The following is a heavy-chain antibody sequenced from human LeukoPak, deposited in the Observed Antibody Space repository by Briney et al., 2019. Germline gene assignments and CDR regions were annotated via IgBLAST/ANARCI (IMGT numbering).Heavy chain of an antibody. V-gene: IGHV4-59*01. CDR1: GGSISSYY. CDR3: AKDRHDYYGSGNMKRPFDP. D-gene: IGHD3-10*01. CDR2: IYYSGST. J-gene: IGHJ5*02. Sequence: SETLSLTCTVSGGSISSYYWSWIRQPPGKGLEWIGYIYYSGSTNYKPSLKSRVTISVDTSKNQFSLKLSSVTAADTAVYYCAKDRHDYYGSGNMKRPFDPWGQGTLVTVSS.